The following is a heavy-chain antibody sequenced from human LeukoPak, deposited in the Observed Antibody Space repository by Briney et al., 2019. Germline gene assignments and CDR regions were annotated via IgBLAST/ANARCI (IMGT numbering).Heavy chain of an antibody. CDR1: GVSTSSHY. J-gene: IGHJ2*01. Sequence: TSETLSLTCTVSGVSTSSHYWSWIRQPPGKGLEWIGYIYFTGSTDYNPSLKSRVTISVDTSKNQVSLKLSSVTAADTAVYYCARSSTGYWNFDLWGRGTLVTVSA. V-gene: IGHV4-59*11. CDR2: IYFTGST. CDR3: ARSSTGYWNFDL.